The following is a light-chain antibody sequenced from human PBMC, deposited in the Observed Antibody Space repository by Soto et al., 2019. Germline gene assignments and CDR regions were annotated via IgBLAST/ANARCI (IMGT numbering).Light chain of an antibody. CDR1: SSDVGAYDY. J-gene: IGLJ1*01. CDR3: SSYTSSSTRV. CDR2: EVS. V-gene: IGLV2-14*03. Sequence: QSALTQPASLSGSPGQSITISCTGTSSDVGAYDYVSWYQQHPDKAPKLMIYEVSHRPSGVSNRFYGSKSVNTATLTISGLQAEDEADYYCSSYTSSSTRVFGTGTKVTVL.